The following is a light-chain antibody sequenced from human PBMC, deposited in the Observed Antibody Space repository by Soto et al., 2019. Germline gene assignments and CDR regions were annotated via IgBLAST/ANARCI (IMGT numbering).Light chain of an antibody. CDR3: QQYYTAPRT. CDR2: GAS. Sequence: EIVMTQPPASLAVSLGERATINCKSSQSVLYRSNNKSYLAWYQHKPGQPPKVLIYGASTRESGVPDRFSGSGSGTDFTLTISSLQAEDVAVYYCQQYYTAPRTFGQGTKVEVK. J-gene: IGKJ1*01. V-gene: IGKV4-1*01. CDR1: QSVLYRSNNKSY.